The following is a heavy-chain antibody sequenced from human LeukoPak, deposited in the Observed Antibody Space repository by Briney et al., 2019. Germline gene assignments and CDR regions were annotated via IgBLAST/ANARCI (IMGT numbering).Heavy chain of an antibody. CDR1: VLTFSNYG. CDR2: ISYDGSNK. V-gene: IGHV3-30*18. Sequence: GWSLSLSRAASVLTFSNYGMHWVGQAPGKGGAWVAVISYDGSNKYYADSVKGRFHISRDNSKNTLYLQMNSLRTEDTAVYYCAKCRSGYDILTGYDYWGQGTLVTVSS. J-gene: IGHJ4*02. D-gene: IGHD3-9*01. CDR3: AKCRSGYDILTGYDY.